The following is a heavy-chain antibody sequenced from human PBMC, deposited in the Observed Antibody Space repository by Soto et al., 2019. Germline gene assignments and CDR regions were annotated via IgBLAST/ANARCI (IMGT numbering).Heavy chain of an antibody. J-gene: IGHJ6*02. V-gene: IGHV4-61*01. CDR2: IYYSGST. Sequence: SETLSLTCTVSGGSVSSGSYYWSWIRQPPGKGLEWIGYIYYSGSTDYNPSLKSRVTISVDTSKNQFSLKLSSVTAADTAVYYCARGFRGYDILTGYPAYYYYYGMDVWGQVTTVTVSS. D-gene: IGHD3-9*01. CDR3: ARGFRGYDILTGYPAYYYYYGMDV. CDR1: GGSVSSGSYY.